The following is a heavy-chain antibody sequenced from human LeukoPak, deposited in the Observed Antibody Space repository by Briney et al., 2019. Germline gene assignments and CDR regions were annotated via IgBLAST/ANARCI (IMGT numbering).Heavy chain of an antibody. CDR3: AREAPGMVWYFDL. Sequence: SETLSLTCTVSGGSISSGGYYWSWIRQPPGKGLEWIGYIYHSGSTYYNPSLKSRVTISVDRSKNQFSLKLSSVTAADTAAYYCAREAPGMVWYFDLWGRGTLVTVSS. CDR1: GGSISSGGYY. D-gene: IGHD3-10*01. V-gene: IGHV4-30-2*01. J-gene: IGHJ2*01. CDR2: IYHSGST.